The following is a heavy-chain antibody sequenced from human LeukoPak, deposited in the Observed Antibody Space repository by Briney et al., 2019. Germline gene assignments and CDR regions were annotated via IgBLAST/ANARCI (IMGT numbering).Heavy chain of an antibody. CDR1: GLTVSSNY. CDR3: ARARRSRGGRSPHWYFDL. Sequence: PGGSLRLSCAVSGLTVSSNYMTWVRQAPGKGLEWVSIIYSGGNTYYEDSVKGRFTISRDNSKNTLYLQMNSLRAEDTAVYYCARARRSRGGRSPHWYFDLWGRGTLVTVSS. CDR2: IYSGGNT. J-gene: IGHJ2*01. D-gene: IGHD6-19*01. V-gene: IGHV3-53*01.